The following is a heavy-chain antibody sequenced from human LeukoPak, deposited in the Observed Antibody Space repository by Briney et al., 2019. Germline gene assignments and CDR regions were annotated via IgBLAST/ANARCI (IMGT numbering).Heavy chain of an antibody. CDR3: AKRTSGWTVFDY. CDR1: GFTFSSYS. V-gene: IGHV3-23*01. J-gene: IGHJ4*02. D-gene: IGHD6-19*01. Sequence: GGSLRLSCAASGFTFSSYSMNWVRQAPGKGLEWVAATSSSDAGTYHADSVGGRFTISRDNSKNTLYLQMNSLRAEDAAVYYCAKRTSGWTVFDYWGQGTLVTVSS. CDR2: TSSSDAGT.